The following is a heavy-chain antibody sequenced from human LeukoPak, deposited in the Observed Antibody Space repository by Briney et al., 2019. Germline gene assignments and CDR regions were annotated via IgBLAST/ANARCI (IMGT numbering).Heavy chain of an antibody. CDR3: ARVGRVGPSDYGMDV. D-gene: IGHD3-10*01. CDR1: GGSISNYY. J-gene: IGHJ6*02. V-gene: IGHV4-4*07. Sequence: SETPSLTCTVSGGSISNYYWSWIRQPAGKGLAWIGRVFASGSTDYYPSLKSRVTMSIDTSMNQFSLKLSSVTAEDTAVYYCARVGRVGPSDYGMDVWGQGTTVTVSS. CDR2: VFASGST.